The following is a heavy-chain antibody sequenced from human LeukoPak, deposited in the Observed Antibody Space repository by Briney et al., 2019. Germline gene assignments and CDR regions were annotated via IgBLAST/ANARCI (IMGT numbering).Heavy chain of an antibody. CDR2: ISSSSSTI. J-gene: IGHJ6*02. CDR1: GFTFSSYS. CDR3: ARDDHPYCSSTSCYVGDYYYYYGMDV. V-gene: IGHV3-48*02. D-gene: IGHD2-2*01. Sequence: GRSLRLSCAASGFTFSSYSMNWVHQAPGKGLEWVSYISSSSSTIYYADSVKGRFTISRDNAKNSLYLQMNSLRDEDTAVYYCARDDHPYCSSTSCYVGDYYYYYGMDVWGQGTTVTVSS.